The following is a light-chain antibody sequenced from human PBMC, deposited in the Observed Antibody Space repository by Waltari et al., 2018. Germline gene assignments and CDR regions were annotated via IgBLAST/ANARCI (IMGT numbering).Light chain of an antibody. CDR2: GAF. CDR1: QSVSGH. Sequence: EIVMTQSPATLSVSPGERATLSGRASQSVSGHLAWYQQKPGQAPRLIIHGAFTRATGIPARFSGSGSGTEFSLTISSLQSEDFAIYYCQQYYDWPPWTFGQGTKVEL. CDR3: QQYYDWPPWT. V-gene: IGKV3D-15*01. J-gene: IGKJ1*01.